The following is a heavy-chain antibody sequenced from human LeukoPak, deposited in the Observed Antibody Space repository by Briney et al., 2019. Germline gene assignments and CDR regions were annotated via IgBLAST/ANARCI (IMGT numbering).Heavy chain of an antibody. CDR1: GFTFSDYY. V-gene: IGHV3-11*04. J-gene: IGHJ6*03. CDR3: AREIQLWLSDYYYYYMDV. CDR2: ISSSGSTI. Sequence: GGSLRLSCAASGFTFSDYYMSWIRQAPGKGLEWVSYISSSGSTIYYADSVKGRFTISRDNAKNSLYLQMNSLRAEDTAVYYCAREIQLWLSDYYYYYMDVWGKGTTVTVSS. D-gene: IGHD5-18*01.